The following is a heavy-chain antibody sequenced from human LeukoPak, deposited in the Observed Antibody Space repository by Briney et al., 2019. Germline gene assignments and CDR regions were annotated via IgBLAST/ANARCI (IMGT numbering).Heavy chain of an antibody. CDR1: GGSISSGSYY. Sequence: SETLSLTCAVSGGSISSGSYYWSWIRQPAGKGLEWIGRIYTSGSTNYNPSLKSRVTISVDTSKNQFSLKLSSVTAADTAVYYCARDVIYGSGSYGRRLGWFDPWGQGTLVTVSS. J-gene: IGHJ5*02. CDR2: IYTSGST. CDR3: ARDVIYGSGSYGRRLGWFDP. D-gene: IGHD3-10*01. V-gene: IGHV4-61*02.